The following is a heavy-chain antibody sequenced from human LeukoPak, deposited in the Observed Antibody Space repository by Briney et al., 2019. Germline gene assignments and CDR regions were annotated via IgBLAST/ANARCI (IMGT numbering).Heavy chain of an antibody. CDR3: ARGGELERLSIYYYYMGV. J-gene: IGHJ6*03. Sequence: PSETLSLTCAVYGGSFSGYYWSWIGQRPGKGLEWIGDINHSGSTNYNPSLKSRVTISVDTSKNQFSLKLSSVTAADTAVYYCARGGELERLSIYYYYMGVWGKGTTVTVSS. CDR2: INHSGST. CDR1: GGSFSGYY. D-gene: IGHD1-1*01. V-gene: IGHV4-34*01.